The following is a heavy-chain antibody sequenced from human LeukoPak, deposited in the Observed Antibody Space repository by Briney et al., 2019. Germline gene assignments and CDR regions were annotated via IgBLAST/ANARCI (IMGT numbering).Heavy chain of an antibody. Sequence: GGSLRLSCAASGFTFSSYEMNWVRQAPGKGLEWVSYISSSGSTIYCADSVKGRFTISRDNAKNSLYLQMNSLRAEDTAVYYCARRLGIDGSYYVYLAGDQAGFDPWGQGTLVTVSS. D-gene: IGHD1-26*01. CDR1: GFTFSSYE. CDR3: ARRLGIDGSYYVYLAGDQAGFDP. J-gene: IGHJ5*02. CDR2: ISSSGSTI. V-gene: IGHV3-48*03.